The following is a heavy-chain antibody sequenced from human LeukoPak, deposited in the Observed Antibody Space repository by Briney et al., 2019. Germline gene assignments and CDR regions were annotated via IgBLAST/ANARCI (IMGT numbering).Heavy chain of an antibody. CDR3: ARQYLY. CDR2: ISNTGIT. CDR1: GFTFSSYS. J-gene: IGHJ4*02. V-gene: IGHV4-34*01. D-gene: IGHD2/OR15-2a*01. Sequence: GSLRLSCAASGFTFSSYSMNWVRQPPEKGLEWIGSISNTGITDYNPSLRSRVTISEDASKSQFSLRLTSVTGADTAVYYCARQYLYWGQGILVTVSS.